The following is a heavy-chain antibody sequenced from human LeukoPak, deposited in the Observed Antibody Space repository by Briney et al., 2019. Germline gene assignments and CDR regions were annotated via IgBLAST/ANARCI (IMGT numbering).Heavy chain of an antibody. CDR3: ARSTSGSYYAFDI. CDR2: ISSSGSTI. J-gene: IGHJ3*02. D-gene: IGHD1-26*01. Sequence: GGSLRLSCAASGFTFSDYYMSWIRQAPGKGLEWVSYISSSGSTIYYADSVKGRFTISRDNAKNSLYLQMNSLRAVDTAVYYCARSTSGSYYAFDIWGQGTMVTVSS. CDR1: GFTFSDYY. V-gene: IGHV3-11*04.